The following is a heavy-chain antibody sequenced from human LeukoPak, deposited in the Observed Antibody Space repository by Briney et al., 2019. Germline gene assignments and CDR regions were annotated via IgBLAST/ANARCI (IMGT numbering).Heavy chain of an antibody. Sequence: PSETLSLTCAVSGVSFTGYYRSWIGQPPGKGPEWIGEISHSGRTAYNPSLKSRVAISLDTSKNQFSLKLSFVSAADTAVYYCTRTSPGIPLDFWGQGTRVTVSS. CDR3: TRTSPGIPLDF. J-gene: IGHJ4*02. D-gene: IGHD1-1*01. CDR1: GVSFTGYY. CDR2: ISHSGRT. V-gene: IGHV4-34*01.